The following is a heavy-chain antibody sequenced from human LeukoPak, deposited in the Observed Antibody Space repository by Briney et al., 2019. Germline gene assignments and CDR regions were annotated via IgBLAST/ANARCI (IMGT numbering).Heavy chain of an antibody. D-gene: IGHD3-3*01. CDR2: IIPILGIA. CDR1: GGTFSSYA. J-gene: IGHJ4*02. Sequence: GASVKVSCKASGGTFSSYAISWVRQAPGQGLEWMGRIIPILGIANYAQKFQGRVTITADKSTSTAYMELSSLRSEDTAVYYCAQRETGGEWLLIWGQGTLVTVSS. CDR3: AQRETGGEWLLI. V-gene: IGHV1-69*04.